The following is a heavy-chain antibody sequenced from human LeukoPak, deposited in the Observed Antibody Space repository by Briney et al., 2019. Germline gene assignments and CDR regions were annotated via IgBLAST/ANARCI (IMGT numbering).Heavy chain of an antibody. CDR2: IYTSGST. CDR3: ARDPDVYFDY. V-gene: IGHV4-61*02. J-gene: IGHJ4*02. Sequence: SETLSLTCTVSGGSISSGSYYWSWIRQPAGKGLEWIGRIYTSGSTNYNPSLKSRVTISVDTSKNQFSLKLSSGTAADTAVYYCARDPDVYFDYWGQGTLVTVSS. CDR1: GGSISSGSYY.